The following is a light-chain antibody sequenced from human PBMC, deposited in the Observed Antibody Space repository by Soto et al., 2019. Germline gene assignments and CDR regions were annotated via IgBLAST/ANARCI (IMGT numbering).Light chain of an antibody. CDR1: QDINRC. Sequence: DIQMTQSPSTLSASVGDRVTITCRASQDINRCLAWYHQKPGKAPKILIYNADTLESGVPSRFSGSGYGTEFILTISSLQPDDFATYYCQQFSLYWAFGQGTKVDIK. CDR2: NAD. J-gene: IGKJ1*01. V-gene: IGKV1-5*01. CDR3: QQFSLYWA.